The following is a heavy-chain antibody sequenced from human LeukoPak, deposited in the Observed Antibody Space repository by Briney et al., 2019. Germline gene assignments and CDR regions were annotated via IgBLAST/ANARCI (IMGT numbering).Heavy chain of an antibody. CDR2: IKQDGSQR. CDR3: ARRGGSSSRRSPIDY. D-gene: IGHD6-6*01. V-gene: IGHV3-7*01. Sequence: GGSLRLSCTASGLTFSDYWMTWVRQAPGKGPEWVANIKQDGSQRYYVDSVRGRFTISRDNAKNSLFLQMNGLRAEDTAVYYCARRGGSSSRRSPIDYWGQGTLVTASS. CDR1: GLTFSDYW. J-gene: IGHJ4*02.